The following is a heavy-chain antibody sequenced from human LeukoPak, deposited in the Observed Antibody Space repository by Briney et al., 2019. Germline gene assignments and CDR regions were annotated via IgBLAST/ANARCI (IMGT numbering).Heavy chain of an antibody. CDR1: GFTFSSYE. J-gene: IGHJ3*02. Sequence: PGGSLRLSCAASGFTFSSYEMNWVRQAPGKGLEWVSYISSSGSTIYYADSVKGRFTISRDNAKNSLYLQMNSLRAEDTAVYYCARDYDDSPSNAFDIWGQGTMVTVSS. D-gene: IGHD3-22*01. CDR3: ARDYDDSPSNAFDI. CDR2: ISSSGSTI. V-gene: IGHV3-48*03.